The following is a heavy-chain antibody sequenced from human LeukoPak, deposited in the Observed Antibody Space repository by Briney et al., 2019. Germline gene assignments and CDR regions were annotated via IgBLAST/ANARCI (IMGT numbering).Heavy chain of an antibody. Sequence: GASVKVSCKTSGYTFTNYDINWVRQATGQGLEWLGWMSPNNGNTGYAQKFQGRVTMTRDTSINTAYMELSSLRSEDTAVYYCARDGDVPRPSDLRIYYFDYWGQGTLVTVSS. CDR3: ARDGDVPRPSDLRIYYFDY. J-gene: IGHJ4*02. D-gene: IGHD2-21*01. V-gene: IGHV1-8*01. CDR1: GYTFTNYD. CDR2: MSPNNGNT.